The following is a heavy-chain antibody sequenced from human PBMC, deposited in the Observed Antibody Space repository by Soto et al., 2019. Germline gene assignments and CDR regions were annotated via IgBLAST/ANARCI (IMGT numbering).Heavy chain of an antibody. V-gene: IGHV1-46*01. J-gene: IGHJ6*02. D-gene: IGHD5-18*01. Sequence: ASVKVSCKASGSTFTSYYIHWVRQAPGQGLEWMGIFNPTGDTASYAQKLQGRVTMTRDTSTGTAYMELGSLRSEDTAVYYCARGGRIVDTGIGYYYYHAMDVWDQGTTVTVSS. CDR3: ARGGRIVDTGIGYYYYHAMDV. CDR1: GSTFTSYY. CDR2: FNPTGDTA.